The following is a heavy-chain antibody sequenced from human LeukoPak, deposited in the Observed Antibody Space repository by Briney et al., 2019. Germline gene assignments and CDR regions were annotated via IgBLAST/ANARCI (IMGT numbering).Heavy chain of an antibody. CDR2: ITGSGGSI. CDR3: AKVAKYYYGSETYYFFEH. J-gene: IGHJ4*02. D-gene: IGHD3-10*01. V-gene: IGHV3-23*01. CDR1: GFTFSSNV. Sequence: GGSLRLSCAASGFTFSSNVMSWVRRAPGKGLEWVSSITGSGGSIYYADSVKGRFTSSRDNAKNSLYLQMNSLRVEDTAVYYCAKVAKYYYGSETYYFFEHWGQGTPVTASS.